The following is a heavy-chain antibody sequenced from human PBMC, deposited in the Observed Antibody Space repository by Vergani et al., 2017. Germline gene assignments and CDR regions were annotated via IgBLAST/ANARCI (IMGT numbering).Heavy chain of an antibody. CDR2: IWYDGSNK. CDR3: ASGAIVATSPAQNYFDY. J-gene: IGHJ4*02. CDR1: GFTFSSYG. Sequence: QVQLVESGGGVVQPGRSLRLSCAASGFTFSSYGMHWVRQAPGKGLEWVAVIWYDGSNKYYADSVKGRFTISRDNSKNTLYLQMNSLRAEDTAVYYCASGAIVATSPAQNYFDYWGQGTLVTVSS. V-gene: IGHV3-33*01. D-gene: IGHD5-12*01.